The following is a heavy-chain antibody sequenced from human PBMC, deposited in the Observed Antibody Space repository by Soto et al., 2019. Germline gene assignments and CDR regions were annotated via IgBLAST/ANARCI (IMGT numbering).Heavy chain of an antibody. V-gene: IGHV1-46*03. CDR2: INPSGGST. Sequence: ASVKVSCKASGYTFTSYYMHWVRQAPGQGLEWMGLINPSGGSTTYAQKFQGRVTMTRDTFTSTVYMELSSLRSEDTAVYYCARFLTAAGHDYWGQGTLVTVSS. J-gene: IGHJ4*02. CDR1: GYTFTSYY. CDR3: ARFLTAAGHDY. D-gene: IGHD6-13*01.